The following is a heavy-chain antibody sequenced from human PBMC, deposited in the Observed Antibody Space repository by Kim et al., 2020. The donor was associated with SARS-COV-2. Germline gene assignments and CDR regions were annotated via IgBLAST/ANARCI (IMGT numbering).Heavy chain of an antibody. CDR3: AKTLGYCSSTSCPNGY. J-gene: IGHJ4*02. V-gene: IGHV3-23*01. Sequence: SVKGRFTISRDNSKNTLYLQMNSLRAEDTAVYYCAKTLGYCSSTSCPNGYWGQGTLVTVSS. D-gene: IGHD2-2*01.